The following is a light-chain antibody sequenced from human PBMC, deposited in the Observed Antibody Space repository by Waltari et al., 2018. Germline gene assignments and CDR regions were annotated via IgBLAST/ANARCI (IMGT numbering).Light chain of an antibody. Sequence: QSVLTQPPSASGTPGQRVTISCSGSSSNIGRNPVNWYQQLPGTAPKVLIYSNNQRPSGVPDRFSGSKSGTSASLAISGLQSEDEADYYCAAWDDRLTGWVFGGGTKLTVL. CDR2: SNN. CDR3: AAWDDRLTGWV. J-gene: IGLJ3*02. V-gene: IGLV1-44*01. CDR1: SSNIGRNP.